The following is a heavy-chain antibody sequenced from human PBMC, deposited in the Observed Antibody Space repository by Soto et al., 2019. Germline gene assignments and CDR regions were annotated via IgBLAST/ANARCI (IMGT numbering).Heavy chain of an antibody. J-gene: IGHJ4*02. V-gene: IGHV4-59*01. CDR2: IYYSGST. D-gene: IGHD6-19*01. Sequence: PSETLSLTCTVSGGSISSYYWSWIRQPPGKGLEWIGYIYYSGSTNYNPSLKSRVTISVDTSKNQFSLKLSSVTAAATAVYCCARAAVVPYYFDYWGQGTLVTVSS. CDR1: GGSISSYY. CDR3: ARAAVVPYYFDY.